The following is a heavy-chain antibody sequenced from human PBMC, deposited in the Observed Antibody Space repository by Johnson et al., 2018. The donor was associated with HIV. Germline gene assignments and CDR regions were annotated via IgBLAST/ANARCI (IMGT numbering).Heavy chain of an antibody. J-gene: IGHJ3*02. V-gene: IGHV3-9*01. CDR3: AKDRDLAAAGTDAFDI. CDR2: ISWNSGSI. Sequence: VQLLESGGALVQPGGSLKLSCAASGFTFDDYAMHWVRQAPGKGLEWVSGISWNSGSIGYADSVKGRFTISRDNAKNSLYLQMNSLRAEDTALYYCAKDRDLAAAGTDAFDIWGQGTMVTVSS. D-gene: IGHD6-13*01. CDR1: GFTFDDYA.